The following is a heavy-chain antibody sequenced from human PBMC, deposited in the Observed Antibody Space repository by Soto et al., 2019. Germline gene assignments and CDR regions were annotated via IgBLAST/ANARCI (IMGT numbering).Heavy chain of an antibody. CDR1: GGSISSGGYY. V-gene: IGHV4-31*03. CDR2: IYYSGST. Sequence: SETLSLTCTVSGGSISSGGYYWSWIRQHPGKGLEWIGYIYYSGSTYYNPSLKSRVTISVDTSKNQFSLKLSSVTAADTAVYYCARGRVGSSGLAADYFDSWGQGTLVTVSS. J-gene: IGHJ4*02. CDR3: ARGRVGSSGLAADYFDS. D-gene: IGHD6-19*01.